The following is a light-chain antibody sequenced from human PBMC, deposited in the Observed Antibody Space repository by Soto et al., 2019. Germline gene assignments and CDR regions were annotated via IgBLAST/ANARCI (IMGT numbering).Light chain of an antibody. V-gene: IGKV1-5*01. CDR1: QSISPW. CDR2: GAS. CDR3: QQYSTSAT. Sequence: DIQMTQSPSTLSAPVEDRVTIACRASQSISPWLAWYQQKPGKAPKLLIYGASSLEGGVPSRFSGSGSGTDFTLTISSLQPDDFATYYCQQYSTSATFGQGTKVDIK. J-gene: IGKJ1*01.